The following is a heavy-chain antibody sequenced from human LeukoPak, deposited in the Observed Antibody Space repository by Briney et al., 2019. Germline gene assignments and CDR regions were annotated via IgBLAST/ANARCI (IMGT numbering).Heavy chain of an antibody. D-gene: IGHD3-22*01. V-gene: IGHV1-2*06. CDR2: INPNSGGT. CDR3: AREDSSGYFPFDY. CDR1: GYTFTGYY. Sequence: ASVKVSCKASGYTFTGYYMHWVRQAPGQGLEWMGRINPNSGGTNYAQKFQGRVTMTRDTSISTAYMELSRLRSDDTAVYYCAREDSSGYFPFDYWAREPWSPSPQ. J-gene: IGHJ4*02.